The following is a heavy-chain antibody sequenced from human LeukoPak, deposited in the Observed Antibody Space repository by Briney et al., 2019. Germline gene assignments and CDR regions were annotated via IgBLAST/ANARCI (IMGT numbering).Heavy chain of an antibody. V-gene: IGHV3-11*03. Sequence: GGALRLSCAASGFTFSDEYMSWIRQAPGKGLEWFSYISNSGTYTNYADSVRGRFTISRDNAKHSLYLQMNSLRAEDTAVYYCARSRGAGPGAYFDYWGQGTLVTVSS. CDR1: GFTFSDEY. J-gene: IGHJ4*02. D-gene: IGHD6-19*01. CDR3: ARSRGAGPGAYFDY. CDR2: ISNSGTYT.